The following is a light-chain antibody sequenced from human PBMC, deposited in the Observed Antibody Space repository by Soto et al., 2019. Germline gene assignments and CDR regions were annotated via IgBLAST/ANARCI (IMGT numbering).Light chain of an antibody. Sequence: QSVLTQPASVSGSPGQSITISCTGTSSDAGTFNLVSWYQQHPGKAPKLLIFEVSNRPSGVSIRFSGSKSGNTASLTISGLQAEDEADYYCSSYSGASASSASYVFATGTKVTVL. CDR1: SSDAGTFNL. CDR3: SSYSGASASSASYV. J-gene: IGLJ1*01. CDR2: EVS. V-gene: IGLV2-23*02.